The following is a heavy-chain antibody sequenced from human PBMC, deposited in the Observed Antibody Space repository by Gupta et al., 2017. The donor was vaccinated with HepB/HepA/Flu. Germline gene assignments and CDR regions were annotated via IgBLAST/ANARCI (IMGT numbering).Heavy chain of an antibody. CDR1: EFTFSSYH. J-gene: IGHJ6*03. CDR3: ARIDRRYIYGYNNYYYMDV. D-gene: IGHD5-18*01. CDR2: INQDGSEK. Sequence: EVQLVESGGGLVQPGGSLRLSCAASEFTFSSYHMIWVRQTPGEGLEWVANINQDGSEKYYVDSVKGRFTISRDNAKNSLYLQMNSLRAEDTAVYFCARIDRRYIYGYNNYYYMDVWGKGTTVTVSS. V-gene: IGHV3-7*01.